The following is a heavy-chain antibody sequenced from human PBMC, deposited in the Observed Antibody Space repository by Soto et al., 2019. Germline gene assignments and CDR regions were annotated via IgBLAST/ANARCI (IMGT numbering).Heavy chain of an antibody. CDR2: IYYGGNT. CDR1: GGSISSRTYN. J-gene: IGHJ4*02. Sequence: TLSLTCAVSGGSISSRTYNWAWIRQPPGKGLEWIGSIYYGGNTYYKPSLKSRVTISVDSSKNQLSLRLTSVTAADTAVYYCARSLSQRRWLEKGYEYWGQGTRVTVSS. V-gene: IGHV4-39*01. CDR3: ARSLSQRRWLEKGYEY. D-gene: IGHD6-19*01.